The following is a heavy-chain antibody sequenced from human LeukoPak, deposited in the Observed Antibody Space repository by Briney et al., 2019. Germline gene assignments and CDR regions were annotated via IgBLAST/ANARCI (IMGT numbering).Heavy chain of an antibody. CDR1: GGSISSSNW. J-gene: IGHJ4*02. D-gene: IGHD5-12*01. V-gene: IGHV4-4*02. Sequence: SGTLSLTCAVSGGSISSSNWWSWVRQPPGKGLEWIGEIYHSGSTNYNPSLKSRVTISVDESKNQFSLKLSSVTAADTAVYYCARVRLRRYYFDYWGQGTLVTVSS. CDR2: IYHSGST. CDR3: ARVRLRRYYFDY.